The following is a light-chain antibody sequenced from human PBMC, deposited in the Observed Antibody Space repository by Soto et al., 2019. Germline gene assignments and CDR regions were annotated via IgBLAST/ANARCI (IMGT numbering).Light chain of an antibody. V-gene: IGLV1-51*01. CDR3: GTWDSGLGAVV. Sequence: QSVLTQPPSVSAAPGQKVTISCSGSSSNTGNNYVSWYQQLPGTAPKLLIYDTNKRPSGIPDRFSGSKSGTAATLGITGLQTGDEADYYCGTWDSGLGAVVFGGGTKLTVL. J-gene: IGLJ2*01. CDR2: DTN. CDR1: SSNTGNNY.